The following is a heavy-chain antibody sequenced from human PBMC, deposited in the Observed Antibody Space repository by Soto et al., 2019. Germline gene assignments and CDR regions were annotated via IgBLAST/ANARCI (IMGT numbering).Heavy chain of an antibody. CDR2: IYYSGST. CDR1: GGSISSSSYY. CDR3: ARVARGSSYYYGMDV. J-gene: IGHJ6*02. D-gene: IGHD3-10*01. Sequence: PSETLSLTCTVSGGSISSSSYYWGWIRQPPGKGLEWIGSIYYSGSTYYNPSLKSRVTISVDTSKNQFSLKLSSVTAADTAVYYCARVARGSSYYYGMDVWGQGTTVT. V-gene: IGHV4-39*01.